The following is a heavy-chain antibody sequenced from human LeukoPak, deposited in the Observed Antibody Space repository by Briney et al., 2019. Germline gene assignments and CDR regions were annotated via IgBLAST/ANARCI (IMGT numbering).Heavy chain of an antibody. Sequence: GASVKVSCKASGYTFTSYGISWVRQAPGQGLEWMGWISAYNGNTNYAQKFQGRVTMTRDMSTSTVYMELSSLRSEGTAVYYCARENSSSDDAAGFDPWGQGTLVTVSS. CDR2: ISAYNGNT. D-gene: IGHD6-13*01. V-gene: IGHV1-18*01. CDR1: GYTFTSYG. J-gene: IGHJ5*02. CDR3: ARENSSSDDAAGFDP.